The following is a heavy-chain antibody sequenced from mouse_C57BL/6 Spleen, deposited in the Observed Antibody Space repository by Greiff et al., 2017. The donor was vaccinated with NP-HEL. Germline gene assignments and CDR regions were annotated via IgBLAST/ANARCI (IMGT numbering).Heavy chain of an antibody. J-gene: IGHJ3*01. V-gene: IGHV5-9-1*02. CDR2: ISSGGDYI. Sequence: EVQRVESGAGLVKPGGSLKLSCAASGFTFSSYAMSWVRQTPEKRLEWVAYISSGGDYIYYADTVKGRFTISRDNARNTLYLQMSSLKSEDTAMYYCTRTRDYDWFAYWGQGTLVTVSA. CDR1: GFTFSSYA. D-gene: IGHD2-4*01. CDR3: TRTRDYDWFAY.